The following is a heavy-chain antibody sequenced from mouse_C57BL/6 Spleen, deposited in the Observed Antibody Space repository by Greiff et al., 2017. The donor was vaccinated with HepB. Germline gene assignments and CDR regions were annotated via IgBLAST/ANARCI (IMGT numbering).Heavy chain of an antibody. D-gene: IGHD2-5*01. CDR2: ISYDGSN. Sequence: EVQLQQSGPGLVKPSQSLSLTCSVTGYSITSGYYWNWIRQFPGNKLEWMGYISYDGSNNYNPSLKNRISITRDTSKNQFFLKLNSVTTEDTATYYCARPYSNYGWYFDVWGTGTTVTVSS. V-gene: IGHV3-6*01. CDR3: ARPYSNYGWYFDV. J-gene: IGHJ1*03. CDR1: GYSITSGYY.